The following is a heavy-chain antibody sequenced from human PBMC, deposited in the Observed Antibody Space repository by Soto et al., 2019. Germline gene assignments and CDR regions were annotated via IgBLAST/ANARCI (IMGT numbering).Heavy chain of an antibody. CDR2: ISSNGGST. D-gene: IGHD5-12*01. Sequence: GRSLRLSCAAAGFTFSSYAMHWVRQAPGKGLEYVSAISSNGGSTYYANSVKGRFTISRDNSKNTLYLQMGSLRAEDMAVYYCARPTRGGFVDSAFDIWGQGTMVPVSS. CDR1: GFTFSSYA. V-gene: IGHV3-64*01. J-gene: IGHJ3*02. CDR3: ARPTRGGFVDSAFDI.